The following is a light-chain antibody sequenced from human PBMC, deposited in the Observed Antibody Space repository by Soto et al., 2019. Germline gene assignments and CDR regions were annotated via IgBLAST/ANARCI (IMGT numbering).Light chain of an antibody. J-gene: IGKJ4*01. CDR3: QQYCYSPVT. Sequence: DIVMTQAPDSLTVSPGERATFNCKSSQSLTFSCNKNNYLASYQQKTGQPPKLLFYWASTRESGVPDRFSASGSGADFPLPISSLQAEDVAVYYCQQYCYSPVTLGGGTKVEI. CDR2: WAS. V-gene: IGKV4-1*01. CDR1: QSLTFSCNKNNY.